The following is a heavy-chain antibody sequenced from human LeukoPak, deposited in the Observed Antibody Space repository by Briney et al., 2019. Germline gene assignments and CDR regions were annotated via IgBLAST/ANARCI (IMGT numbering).Heavy chain of an antibody. J-gene: IGHJ6*02. D-gene: IGHD7-27*01. V-gene: IGHV1-18*01. CDR1: GYTFTSYG. CDR2: ISAYNGNT. CDR3: ARELGITFRDYYYGMDV. Sequence: ASVKVSCKASGYTFTSYGISWVRQAPGQGLEWMGWISAYNGNTNYAQKLQGRVTMTTDTSTSTAYMELRSLRSDDTAAYYCARELGITFRDYYYGMDVWGQGTTVTVSS.